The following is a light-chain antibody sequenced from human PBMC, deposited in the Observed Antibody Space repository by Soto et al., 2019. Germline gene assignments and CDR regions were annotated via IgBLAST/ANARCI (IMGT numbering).Light chain of an antibody. CDR3: QRYNIWPLWT. V-gene: IGKV3-15*01. CDR1: ESVTSS. CDR2: AAS. J-gene: IGKJ1*01. Sequence: MTQSPATLSVSPGDRATLSCRASESVTSSLAWYQQKPGQPPRLLIYAASTRATDVPARFSGGGSETEFTLTISSLQSEDFAVYFCQRYNIWPLWTFGQGTKVDIK.